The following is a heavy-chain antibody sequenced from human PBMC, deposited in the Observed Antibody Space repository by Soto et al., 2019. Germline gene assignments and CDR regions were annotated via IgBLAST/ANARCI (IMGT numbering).Heavy chain of an antibody. CDR3: ARFGHSRGLDY. Sequence: ASVKVSCKASGYSFSSYYMHWVRQAPGQGLEWMGIINPSGGSTTYAQKFQGRVTMTRDTSTSTVYMELSSLRSEDTAVYYCARFGHSRGLDYWGQGTQVTVSS. J-gene: IGHJ4*02. D-gene: IGHD3-22*01. CDR1: GYSFSSYY. V-gene: IGHV1-46*03. CDR2: INPSGGST.